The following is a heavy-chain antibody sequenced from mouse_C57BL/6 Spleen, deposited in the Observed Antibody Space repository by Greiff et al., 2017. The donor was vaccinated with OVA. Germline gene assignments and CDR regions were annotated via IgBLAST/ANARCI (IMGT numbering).Heavy chain of an antibody. Sequence: VQLQQPGAELVKPGASVKLSCKASGYTFTSYWLPWVKQRPGRGLEWIGRLDPNSGGTKYNEKFKSKATLTVDKPSSTAYMQLSSRTSEDSAVYYCARSGYYDYDAWFAYWGQGTLVTVSA. CDR2: LDPNSGGT. J-gene: IGHJ3*01. V-gene: IGHV1-72*01. D-gene: IGHD2-4*01. CDR3: ARSGYYDYDAWFAY. CDR1: GYTFTSYW.